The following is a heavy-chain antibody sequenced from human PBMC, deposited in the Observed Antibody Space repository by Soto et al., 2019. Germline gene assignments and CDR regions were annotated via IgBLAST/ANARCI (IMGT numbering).Heavy chain of an antibody. V-gene: IGHV1-3*01. Sequence: ASVKVSCKASGGTFSSYTISWVRQAPGQRLEWMGWINAGNGNTKYSQKFQGRVTITRDTSASTAYMELSSLRSEDTAVYYCARLRDDYYYYYYMDVWGKGTTVTVSS. CDR3: ARLRDDYYYYYYMDV. CDR2: INAGNGNT. CDR1: GGTFSSYT. J-gene: IGHJ6*03.